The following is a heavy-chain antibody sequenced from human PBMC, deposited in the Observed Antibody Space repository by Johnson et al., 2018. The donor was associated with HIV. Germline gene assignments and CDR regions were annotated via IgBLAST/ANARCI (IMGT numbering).Heavy chain of an antibody. V-gene: IGHV3-7*03. CDR1: GFTFSNYW. J-gene: IGHJ3*02. CDR2: IKQDGSEK. Sequence: VQLVESGGGLVQPGGSLRLSCAAPGFTFSNYWMSWVRQAPGKGLEWVANIKQDGSEKYYVDSVKGRFTISRDNAKNSLYLQINGLRAEDMAVYYCATNAFDIWGQGTMVTVSS. CDR3: ATNAFDI.